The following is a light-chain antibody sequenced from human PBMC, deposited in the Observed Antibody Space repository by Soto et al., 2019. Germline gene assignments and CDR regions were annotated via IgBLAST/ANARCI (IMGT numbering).Light chain of an antibody. CDR3: SSYAGSNIPVV. CDR2: EVS. J-gene: IGLJ2*01. CDR1: SSDVGGYNC. Sequence: QSVLTQPPSASGSPRQSVTISCTGTSSDVGGYNCVSWYQQHPGKAPKLMIYEVSKRPSGVPDRFSGSKSGNTASLTVSGLQAEDEADYYCSSYAGSNIPVVFGGGTKVTVL. V-gene: IGLV2-8*01.